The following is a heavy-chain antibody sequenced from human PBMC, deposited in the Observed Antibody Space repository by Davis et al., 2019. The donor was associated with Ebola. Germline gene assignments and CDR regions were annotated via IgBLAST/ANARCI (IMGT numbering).Heavy chain of an antibody. Sequence: ASVKVSCKASGYTFTSYGITWVRQAPGQGLEWMGWINPHNGNTKYAQNVQGRVTMTTDTSTSTAYMEVGSLKSDDTAVYYCARAQFPTTSDHWGQGTLVTVSS. D-gene: IGHD1-1*01. CDR1: GYTFTSYG. J-gene: IGHJ4*02. CDR3: ARAQFPTTSDH. CDR2: INPHNGNT. V-gene: IGHV1-18*04.